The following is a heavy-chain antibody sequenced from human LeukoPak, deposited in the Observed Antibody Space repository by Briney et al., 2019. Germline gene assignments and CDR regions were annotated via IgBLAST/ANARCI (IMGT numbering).Heavy chain of an antibody. CDR1: GGSISSGSYY. V-gene: IGHV4-61*02. Sequence: SETLSLTCTASGGSISSGSYYWSWIRQPAGKGLEWIGRIYTSGSTNYNPSLKSRVTISVDTSKNQFSLKLSSVTAADTAVYYCARTGYSSSWYWFDPWGQGTLVTVSS. CDR3: ARTGYSSSWYWFDP. J-gene: IGHJ5*02. D-gene: IGHD6-13*01. CDR2: IYTSGST.